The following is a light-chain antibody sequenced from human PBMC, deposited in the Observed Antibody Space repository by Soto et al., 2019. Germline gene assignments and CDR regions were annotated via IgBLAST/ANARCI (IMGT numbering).Light chain of an antibody. J-gene: IGLJ3*02. Sequence: QSVLTQPPSASGTPGQRVTISCSGSSSNIGNNYVSWYQQLPGTAPQLLIYRNNQRPSGVPDRFAGSKSGTSASLAISGLRSEDEADYYCAAWDDSLSCWVFGGGTQLTVL. CDR3: AAWDDSLSCWV. CDR2: RNN. V-gene: IGLV1-47*01. CDR1: SSNIGNNY.